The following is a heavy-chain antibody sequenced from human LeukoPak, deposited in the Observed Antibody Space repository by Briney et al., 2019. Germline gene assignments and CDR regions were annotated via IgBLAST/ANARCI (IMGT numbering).Heavy chain of an antibody. Sequence: GGSLRLSCAASGFTFSSYAMSWVRQAPGKGLEWVSGIIDSGESTYYANFAKGRFTISRDNSNNTLYLQMNSLRAEDTAVYYCAKLGGQELHNYYVAVCGKGTTVAVSS. CDR3: AKLGGQELHNYYVAV. J-gene: IGHJ6*03. CDR2: IIDSGEST. CDR1: GFTFSSYA. V-gene: IGHV3-23*01. D-gene: IGHD3-16*01.